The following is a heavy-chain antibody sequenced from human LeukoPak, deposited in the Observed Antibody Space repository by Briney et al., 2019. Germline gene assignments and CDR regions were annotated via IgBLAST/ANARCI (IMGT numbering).Heavy chain of an antibody. CDR3: ARSHPPYSSSSVGHWFDP. Sequence: ASVKVSCKASGYTFTSYGMNWVRQAPGQGLEWMGIINPSGGSTSYAQKFQGRVTMTRDMSTSTVYMELSSLRSEDTAVYYCARSHPPYSSSSVGHWFDPWGQGTLVTVSS. V-gene: IGHV1-46*01. D-gene: IGHD6-6*01. J-gene: IGHJ5*02. CDR2: INPSGGST. CDR1: GYTFTSYG.